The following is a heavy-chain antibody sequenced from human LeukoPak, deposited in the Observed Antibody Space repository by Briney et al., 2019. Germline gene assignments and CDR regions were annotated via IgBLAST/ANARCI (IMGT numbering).Heavy chain of an antibody. J-gene: IGHJ4*02. CDR1: GGSITSTTYF. Sequence: SETLSLTCTVSGGSITSTTYFWGWVRQPPGRDLEWLGTISYIGNTYYNPSLKSRLTLSVDKSKNQFSLNLNSVTAADTAIYYCARLRARLGYCISTSCHGYFDYWAQGTLVTVSS. V-gene: IGHV4-39*01. D-gene: IGHD2-2*01. CDR2: ISYIGNT. CDR3: ARLRARLGYCISTSCHGYFDY.